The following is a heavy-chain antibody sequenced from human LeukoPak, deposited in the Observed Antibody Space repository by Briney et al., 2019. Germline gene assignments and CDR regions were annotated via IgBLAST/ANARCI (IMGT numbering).Heavy chain of an antibody. CDR1: GFTFDDYG. J-gene: IGHJ4*02. CDR3: AKDPSWSGYFDY. D-gene: IGHD6-13*01. Sequence: PGGSLRLSCAASGFTFDDYGMSWVRQAPGKGLEWVSGINWNGGSTGYADSVKGRFTISRDNSKNTQYLQMNSLRAEDTAVYYCAKDPSWSGYFDYWGQGTLVTVSS. V-gene: IGHV3-20*04. CDR2: INWNGGST.